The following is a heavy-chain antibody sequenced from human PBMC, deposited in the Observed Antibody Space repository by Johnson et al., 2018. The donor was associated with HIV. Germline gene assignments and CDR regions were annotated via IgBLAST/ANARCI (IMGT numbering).Heavy chain of an antibody. CDR2: ISYGGRNK. V-gene: IGHV3-30*14. CDR3: TTSTGWLRPTDAFDI. Sequence: QVQLMESGGGVVQPGRSMRLSCAASGFTFSSYAMHWVRLAPGKGLEWMAVISYGGRNKDYAASLEGRFTISRDNSKNTLFLQVNSLRADDTAVYYCTTSTGWLRPTDAFDIWGQGTMVTVSS. D-gene: IGHD5-24*01. J-gene: IGHJ3*02. CDR1: GFTFSSYA.